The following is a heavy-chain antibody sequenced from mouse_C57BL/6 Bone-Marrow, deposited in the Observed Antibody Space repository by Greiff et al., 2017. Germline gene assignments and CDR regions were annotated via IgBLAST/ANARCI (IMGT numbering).Heavy chain of an antibody. V-gene: IGHV1-64*01. CDR1: GYTFTSYW. D-gene: IGHD2-1*01. J-gene: IGHJ3*01. Sequence: QVQLQQPGAELVKPGASVTLSCKASGYTFTSYWMHWVKQRPGQGLEWIGMIHPNSGSTNYNEKFKSKATLTVDKSSSTAYMQLSSLTSEDSAVYYCAREGGYYPWFAYWGQGTLVTVSA. CDR3: AREGGYYPWFAY. CDR2: IHPNSGST.